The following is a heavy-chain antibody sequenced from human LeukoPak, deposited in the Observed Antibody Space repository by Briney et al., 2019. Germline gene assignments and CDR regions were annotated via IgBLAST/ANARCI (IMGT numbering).Heavy chain of an antibody. CDR3: AREGDGGSYHFDY. J-gene: IGHJ4*02. D-gene: IGHD1-26*01. V-gene: IGHV3-7*01. CDR1: GFTFSSYW. Sequence: PGGSLKLSCEASGFTFSSYWMSWVRQAPGQGLEWVANIKQDGSEKYYVDSVKGRFTISRDNAKNSVYLQMNSLRAEDTAVYYCAREGDGGSYHFDYWGQGTLVTVSS. CDR2: IKQDGSEK.